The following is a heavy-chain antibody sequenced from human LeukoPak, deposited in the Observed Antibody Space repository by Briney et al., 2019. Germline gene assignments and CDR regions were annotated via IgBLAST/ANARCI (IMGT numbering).Heavy chain of an antibody. Sequence: SETLSLTCTVSGSSMSSHYWSWIRQPPGKGLEWIAYLYYSGSTNYNPSLKSRVTISVDTSKNQFSLKLSSVTAADTAVYYCARHTTSYDFWSGYLWYFDLWGRDTLVTVSS. J-gene: IGHJ2*01. CDR1: GSSMSSHY. V-gene: IGHV4-59*08. CDR3: ARHTTSYDFWSGYLWYFDL. D-gene: IGHD3-3*01. CDR2: LYYSGST.